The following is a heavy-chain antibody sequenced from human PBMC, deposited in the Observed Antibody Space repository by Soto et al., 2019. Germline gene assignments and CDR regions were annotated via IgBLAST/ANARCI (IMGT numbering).Heavy chain of an antibody. Sequence: ASVKVSCKASGYTFNHYGITWVRQAPGQGLEWLGWISAHNGNTNYALKFQDRVTMTTDTSTNTAYLELRSLKSDDTAIYYCARGTLSSLPETEGTYYGLNYWGQGTLVTVSS. D-gene: IGHD3-10*01. J-gene: IGHJ4*02. CDR1: GYTFNHYG. CDR3: ARGTLSSLPETEGTYYGLNY. V-gene: IGHV1-18*01. CDR2: ISAHNGNT.